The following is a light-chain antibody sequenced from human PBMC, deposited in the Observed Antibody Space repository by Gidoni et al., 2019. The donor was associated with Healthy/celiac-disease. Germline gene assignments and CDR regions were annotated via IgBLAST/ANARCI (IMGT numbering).Light chain of an antibody. CDR3: QQSYSLLT. V-gene: IGKV1-39*01. J-gene: IGKJ4*01. Sequence: DIQMTQSPSSLSASVGDRVTITCRASQSISSYLNWYQQKPGKAPKLLIYAASSLQSGVPSRFSGSGSGTDLTLTISSLQPEDFATYYCQQSYSLLTFGGGTKVEIK. CDR2: AAS. CDR1: QSISSY.